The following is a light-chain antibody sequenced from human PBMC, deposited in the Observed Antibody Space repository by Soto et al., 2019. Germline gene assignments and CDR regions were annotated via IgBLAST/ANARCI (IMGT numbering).Light chain of an antibody. Sequence: EIVLTQSPGILSLSPGERATLSCRASQSVPSSYLAWYQQKPGQAPRLLIFTASTRATGIPDRFSGSGFGTDFALTISRLEPEDSAVYYFQQYGTAPLTFGGGAKVEI. CDR2: TAS. J-gene: IGKJ4*01. V-gene: IGKV3-20*01. CDR1: QSVPSSY. CDR3: QQYGTAPLT.